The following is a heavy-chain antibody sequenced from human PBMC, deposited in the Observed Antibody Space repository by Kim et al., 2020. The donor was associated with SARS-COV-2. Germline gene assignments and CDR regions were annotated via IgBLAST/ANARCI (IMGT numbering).Heavy chain of an antibody. CDR2: TRNKANSYTT. V-gene: IGHV3-72*01. CDR3: ASTLYYDFWSGYYAGRESGMDV. D-gene: IGHD3-3*01. J-gene: IGHJ6*02. Sequence: GGSLRLSCAASGFTFSDHYMDWVRQAPGKGLEWVGRTRNKANSYTTEYAASVKGRFTISRDDSKNSLYLQMNSLKTEDTAVYYCASTLYYDFWSGYYAGRESGMDVWGQGTTVTVSS. CDR1: GFTFSDHY.